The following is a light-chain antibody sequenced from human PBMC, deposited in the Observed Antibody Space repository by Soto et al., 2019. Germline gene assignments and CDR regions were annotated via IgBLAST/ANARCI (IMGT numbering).Light chain of an antibody. CDR1: QSVSSS. Sequence: EIVMTQSPATLSVSPGERAALSCRASQSVSSSLAWYQQKPGQAPMLLIYGASTRATGIPARFSGSGSGTEFTLTIGSLQSEDVAVYYCQQYNNWPLTFGGGTKVEIK. CDR3: QQYNNWPLT. J-gene: IGKJ4*01. V-gene: IGKV3-15*01. CDR2: GAS.